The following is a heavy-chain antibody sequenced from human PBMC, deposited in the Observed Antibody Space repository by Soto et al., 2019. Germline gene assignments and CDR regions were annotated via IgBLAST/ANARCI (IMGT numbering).Heavy chain of an antibody. D-gene: IGHD6-6*01. J-gene: IGHJ6*02. CDR3: TMHILHSSSSVYSYSGMDV. CDR1: GGSVSSGSHY. Sequence: QVQLKEWGPGLVKPSETLSLTCTVSGGSVSSGSHYWSWIRQPPGKGMEWVGYIYNTGSTNYNPSPKSRVTIYVAMFNNEFALQLRSVTSAATAGYYCTMHILHSSSSVYSYSGMDVWGRGTTVT. V-gene: IGHV4-61*01. CDR2: IYNTGST.